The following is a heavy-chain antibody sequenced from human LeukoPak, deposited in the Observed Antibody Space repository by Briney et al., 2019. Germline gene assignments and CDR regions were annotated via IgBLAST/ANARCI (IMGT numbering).Heavy chain of an antibody. J-gene: IGHJ4*02. CDR3: AKVRQFYGDFDY. CDR2: ISGSGGST. Sequence: PGGSLRLSCAASGFTFSSYAMNWVRQAPGKGLEWVSAISGSGGSTYYADSVKGRFTISRDNSKNTLYLQMNSLRAEDTAVYYCAKVRQFYGDFDYWGQGTLVTASS. D-gene: IGHD4-17*01. V-gene: IGHV3-23*01. CDR1: GFTFSSYA.